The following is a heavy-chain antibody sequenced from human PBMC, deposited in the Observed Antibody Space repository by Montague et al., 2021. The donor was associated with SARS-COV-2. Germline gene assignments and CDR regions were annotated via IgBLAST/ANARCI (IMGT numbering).Heavy chain of an antibody. V-gene: IGHV4-4*02. J-gene: IGHJ6*02. Sequence: SETLSLTCAVSGGSISSSNWWIWVRQPPGKGLEWIGEIYHSGSTXYNPSLKSRVTISVDKSKNQFSLKLSSVTAADTAVYYCAREAQLGYSYGTGYYYGMDVWGQGTTVTVSS. D-gene: IGHD5-18*01. CDR2: IYHSGST. CDR1: GGSISSSNW. CDR3: AREAQLGYSYGTGYYYGMDV.